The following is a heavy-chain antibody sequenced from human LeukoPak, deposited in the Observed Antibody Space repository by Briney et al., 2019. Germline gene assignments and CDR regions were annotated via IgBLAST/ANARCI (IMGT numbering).Heavy chain of an antibody. Sequence: SETLSLTCAVYGGSFSGYYWSWIRQPPGKGLEWIGEINHSGSTNYNPSLKSRVTISVDTSKNQFSLKLSSVTAADTAVYYCARGKGYSYGYRGCFDYWGQGTLVTVSS. J-gene: IGHJ4*02. V-gene: IGHV4-34*01. D-gene: IGHD5-18*01. CDR3: ARGKGYSYGYRGCFDY. CDR2: INHSGST. CDR1: GGSFSGYY.